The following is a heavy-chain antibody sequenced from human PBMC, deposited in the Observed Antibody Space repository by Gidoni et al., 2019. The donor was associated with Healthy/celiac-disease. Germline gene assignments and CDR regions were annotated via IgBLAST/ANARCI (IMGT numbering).Heavy chain of an antibody. CDR2: ISAYNGNT. D-gene: IGHD2-8*02. Sequence: QVPLVQSGAEVKKPGASVKVSCKASGYTFTSYGISGVRTAPGQGLEWMGWISAYNGNTYYAQKLQGRVPMTTDTSTSPAYMELRSLRSDDTAVYYCARDPYCTGGVCYGDYYYYGMDVWGQGTTVTVSS. CDR1: GYTFTSYG. CDR3: ARDPYCTGGVCYGDYYYYGMDV. V-gene: IGHV1-18*01. J-gene: IGHJ6*02.